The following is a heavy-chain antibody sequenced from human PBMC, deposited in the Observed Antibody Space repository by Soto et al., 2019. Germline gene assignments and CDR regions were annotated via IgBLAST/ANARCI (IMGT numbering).Heavy chain of an antibody. J-gene: IGHJ6*02. CDR2: ISGSGGST. Sequence: PGGSLRLSCAASGFTFSSYAMSWVRQAPGKGLEWVSAISGSGGSTYYADSVKGRFTISRDNSKNTLYLQMNSLRAEDTAVYYCAKSQGRQLKTSGTYYYYGMDVWGQGTTVTVSS. D-gene: IGHD6-6*01. V-gene: IGHV3-23*01. CDR3: AKSQGRQLKTSGTYYYYGMDV. CDR1: GFTFSSYA.